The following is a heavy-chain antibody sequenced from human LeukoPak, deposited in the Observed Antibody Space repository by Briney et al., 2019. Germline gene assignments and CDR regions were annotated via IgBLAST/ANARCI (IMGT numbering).Heavy chain of an antibody. CDR1: GFTFSSYW. CDR3: ASCPLTAMAHGSYYYYMDV. J-gene: IGHJ6*03. CDR2: IKQDGSEK. V-gene: IGHV3-7*01. D-gene: IGHD5-18*01. Sequence: PGGSLRLSCAASGFTFSSYWMSWVRQAPGKGLEWVANIKQDGSEKYYVDSVKGRFTISRDNAKNSLYLQMNSLRAEDTAVYYCASCPLTAMAHGSYYYYMDVWGKGTTVTVSS.